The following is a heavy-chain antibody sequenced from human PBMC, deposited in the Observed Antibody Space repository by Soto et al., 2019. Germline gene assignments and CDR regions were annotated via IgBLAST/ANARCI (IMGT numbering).Heavy chain of an antibody. CDR2: IYYSGST. J-gene: IGHJ4*02. CDR1: GVSFSSYY. Sequence: SETLSLTCAVYGVSFSSYYWGWIRQPPGKGLEWIGSIYYSGSTYYNPSLKSRVTISVDTSKNQFSLKLSSVTAADTAVYYCARELDQLLPSDYWGQGTLVTVSS. D-gene: IGHD1-1*01. CDR3: ARELDQLLPSDY. V-gene: IGHV4-39*01.